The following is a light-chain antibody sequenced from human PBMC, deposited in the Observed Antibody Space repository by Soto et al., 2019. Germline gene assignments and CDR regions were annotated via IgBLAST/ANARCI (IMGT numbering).Light chain of an antibody. CDR2: DVS. CDR1: SSEVDGYNY. J-gene: IGLJ1*01. V-gene: IGLV2-14*03. CDR3: SSYTSSSTLSYV. Sequence: QSALSQPASVSGSPGHTIAISCAGTSSEVDGYNYVSWYQHHPGKAPKLMIYDVSNRLSGVSNRFSGSNSGNAASLTISGLQAEDEADFYGSSYTSSSTLSYVFGTGTKVTVL.